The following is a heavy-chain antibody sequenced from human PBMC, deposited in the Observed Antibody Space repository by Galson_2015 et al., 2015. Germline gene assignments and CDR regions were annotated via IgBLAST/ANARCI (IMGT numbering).Heavy chain of an antibody. J-gene: IGHJ4*02. V-gene: IGHV3-33*01. Sequence: SLRLSCAASGFSLPNNGMHWVRQAPGKGLEWVAVISYDGSVKSYADSVKGRFTVSRDISKNMLFLQMNSLRAEDTAVYYCARDPSHTIDYWGQGTLVTVSS. CDR3: ARDPSHTIDY. CDR1: GFSLPNNG. CDR2: ISYDGSVK.